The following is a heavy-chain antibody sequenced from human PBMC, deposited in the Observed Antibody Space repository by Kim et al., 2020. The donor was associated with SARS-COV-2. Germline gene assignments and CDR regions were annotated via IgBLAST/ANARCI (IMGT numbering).Heavy chain of an antibody. V-gene: IGHV4-31*03. CDR3: ARVWGIMDYYFDN. CDR1: GGSISSGGYY. CDR2: IYYVGST. Sequence: SETLSLTCTVSGGSISSGGYYWGWIRQHPGKGLEWIGNIYYVGSTYYNPSLKSRVTISVDTSKNQFSLKLMSVTAADTAVYYCARVWGIMDYYFDNWGQGTLVTVSS. D-gene: IGHD3-16*01. J-gene: IGHJ4*02.